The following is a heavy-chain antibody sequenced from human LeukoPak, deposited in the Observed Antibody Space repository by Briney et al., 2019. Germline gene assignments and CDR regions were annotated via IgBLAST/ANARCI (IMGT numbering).Heavy chain of an antibody. J-gene: IGHJ3*02. D-gene: IGHD5-12*01. Sequence: GGSLRLSCVASGFTFCSYAMSWVRQAPGTGREWVSAISGSGGSTYYADSVKGRFTISRDNTKNTLYLQMNSLRAEDTAVYYCAKVWWLPQDAFDISGEGTMVTVSS. CDR2: ISGSGGST. V-gene: IGHV3-23*01. CDR1: GFTFCSYA. CDR3: AKVWWLPQDAFDI.